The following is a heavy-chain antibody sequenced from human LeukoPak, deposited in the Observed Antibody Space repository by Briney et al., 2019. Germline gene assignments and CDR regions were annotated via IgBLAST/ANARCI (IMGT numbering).Heavy chain of an antibody. V-gene: IGHV3-53*01. Sequence: GGSLRLSCAASGFTVSSNTMSWVRQAPGKGLELVSVLYSDGRTYYADSVKGRFTISRDNSKDTLFLQMNSLRAEDTAVYYCLLATINSGLFHYWGQGTLVTVSS. J-gene: IGHJ4*02. CDR1: GFTVSSNT. CDR2: LYSDGRT. CDR3: LLATINSGLFHY. D-gene: IGHD5-24*01.